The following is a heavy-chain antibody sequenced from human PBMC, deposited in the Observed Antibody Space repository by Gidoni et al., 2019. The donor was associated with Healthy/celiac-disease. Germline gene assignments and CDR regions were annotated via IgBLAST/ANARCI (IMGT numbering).Heavy chain of an antibody. D-gene: IGHD6-19*01. J-gene: IGHJ4*02. V-gene: IGHV4-59*01. Sequence: QVQLQESGPGLVKPSETLSLPCTVSGGSISSYYWSWLRQPPGKGLEWIGYIYYSGSTNYNPSLKSRVTISVDTSKNQFSLKLSSVTAADTAVYYCARDIAVAGLDYWGQGTLVTVSS. CDR2: IYYSGST. CDR1: GGSISSYY. CDR3: ARDIAVAGLDY.